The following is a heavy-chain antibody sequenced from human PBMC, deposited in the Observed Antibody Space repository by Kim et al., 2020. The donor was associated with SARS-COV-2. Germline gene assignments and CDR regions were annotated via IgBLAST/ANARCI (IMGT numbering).Heavy chain of an antibody. CDR2: FNAGNGDT. V-gene: IGHV1-3*01. J-gene: IGHJ6*02. CDR3: ASVQVGRIV. D-gene: IGHD2-15*01. Sequence: ASVKVSCKASGYSLTSYFLHWVRQAPGQGLEWMGRFNAGNGDTRYSQKLQGRVTITADTSANTAYMELSSLTSEDTALYYCASVQVGRIVWGQGTSVTVSS. CDR1: GYSLTSYF.